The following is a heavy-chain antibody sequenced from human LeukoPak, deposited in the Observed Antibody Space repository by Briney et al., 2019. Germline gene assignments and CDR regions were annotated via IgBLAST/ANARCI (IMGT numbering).Heavy chain of an antibody. CDR3: ARRYDSGWYGGAFDI. D-gene: IGHD6-19*01. CDR2: IYPGDSDT. Sequence: GESPKISCKGSGYSFTSYWIGWVRQMPGKGLEWMGIIYPGDSDTRYSPSFQGQVTISADKSISTAYLQWSSLKASDTAMYYCARRYDSGWYGGAFDIWGQGTMVTVSS. J-gene: IGHJ3*02. V-gene: IGHV5-51*01. CDR1: GYSFTSYW.